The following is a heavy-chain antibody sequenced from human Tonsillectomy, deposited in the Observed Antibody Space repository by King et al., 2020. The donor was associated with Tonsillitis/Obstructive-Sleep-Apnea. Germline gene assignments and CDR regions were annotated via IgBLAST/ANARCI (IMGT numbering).Heavy chain of an antibody. D-gene: IGHD1-14*01. J-gene: IGHJ4*02. CDR3: ARVTQGINRAFDH. V-gene: IGHV1-2*02. Sequence: VQLVESGAEVKKPGASVTVSCTASGYSFTGYFMHWVRQAPGQGLEWMGWINPNSGGSNFALKFQGRVTMTRDTSNNTAYMELSRLSSDDTAVYFCARVTQGINRAFDHWGQGTLVSVSS. CDR2: INPNSGGS. CDR1: GYSFTGYF.